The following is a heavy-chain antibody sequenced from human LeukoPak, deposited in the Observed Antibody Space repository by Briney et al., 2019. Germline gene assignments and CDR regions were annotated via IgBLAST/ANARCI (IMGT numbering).Heavy chain of an antibody. Sequence: SETLSLTCTVSGGSISSYYWSWIRQPPGKGLEWIGYISYSGSTNYNPSLKSRVTISVDTSKNQFSLKLSSVTAADTAVYYCARDILRVDELWGQGTLVTVSS. D-gene: IGHD1-7*01. V-gene: IGHV4-59*01. J-gene: IGHJ4*02. CDR2: ISYSGST. CDR3: ARDILRVDEL. CDR1: GGSISSYY.